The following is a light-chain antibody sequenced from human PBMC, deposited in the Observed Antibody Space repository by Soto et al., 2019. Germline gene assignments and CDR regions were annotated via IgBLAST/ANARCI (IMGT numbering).Light chain of an antibody. CDR3: AAWDDNLNAYV. Sequence: QSVLTQPPSASSTPGQTVTISCSGSTSNIGTFYVYWYQHLPGTAPKLLIYLGDQRASGVSDRFSGSKSGTSASLAINVLRSDDEADYYCAAWDDNLNAYVFGSGTTVTVL. CDR2: LGD. V-gene: IGLV1-47*02. J-gene: IGLJ1*01. CDR1: TSNIGTFY.